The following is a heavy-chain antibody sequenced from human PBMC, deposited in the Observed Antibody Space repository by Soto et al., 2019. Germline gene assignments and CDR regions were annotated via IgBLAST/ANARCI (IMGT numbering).Heavy chain of an antibody. Sequence: QVQLVESGGGVVQPGRSLRLSCAASGFTFSSYGMHWVRQAPGKGLEWVAVIWCDGSNKYYAASVKGRFTISRDNSKHTLYLQMNRLRAEDPAVYYCAREGYCSSTSCYAAAGTNTNFDYWGQGTLVTVSS. CDR3: AREGYCSSTSCYAAAGTNTNFDY. CDR1: GFTFSSYG. V-gene: IGHV3-33*01. D-gene: IGHD2-2*01. CDR2: IWCDGSNK. J-gene: IGHJ4*02.